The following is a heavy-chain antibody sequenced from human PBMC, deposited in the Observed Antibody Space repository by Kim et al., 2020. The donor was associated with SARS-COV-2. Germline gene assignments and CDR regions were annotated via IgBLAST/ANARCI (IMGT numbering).Heavy chain of an antibody. Sequence: YAATVKGRLTISRDDSKNTLYLQMNRLKTEDTAVYYCTTAITMIPWGGNYWGQGTLVTVSS. CDR3: TTAITMIPWGGNY. D-gene: IGHD3-22*01. J-gene: IGHJ4*02. V-gene: IGHV3-15*01.